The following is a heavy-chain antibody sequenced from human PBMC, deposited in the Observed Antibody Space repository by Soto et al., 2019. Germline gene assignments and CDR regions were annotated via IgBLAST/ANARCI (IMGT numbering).Heavy chain of an antibody. CDR2: ISAYNGNT. D-gene: IGHD4-17*01. V-gene: IGHV1-18*01. CDR1: GYTFTSYG. J-gene: IGHJ4*02. Sequence: QVQLVQSGAEVKKPGASVKVSCKASGYTFTSYGIIWVRQSPGQGLEWMGWISAYNGNTNYAQKLQGRVTMTTDTPTSTAYMELRSLRSDDTAVYYCARDPNDYGDYEIDYWGQGTMVTVSS. CDR3: ARDPNDYGDYEIDY.